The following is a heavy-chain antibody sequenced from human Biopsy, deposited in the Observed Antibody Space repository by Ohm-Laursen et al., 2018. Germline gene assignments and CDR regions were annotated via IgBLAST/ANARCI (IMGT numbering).Heavy chain of an antibody. D-gene: IGHD6-19*01. J-gene: IGHJ4*02. CDR2: INPSGSTT. CDR3: ARNTGWYGDLYYFDY. CDR1: GYSFTSYY. Sequence: EASVRVSCKASGYSFTSYYMHWVRQAPGQGLEWMGMINPSGSTTSYPQIFQGRVTMTRDTSKRTVYMELSSLRSADTAVYFCARNTGWYGDLYYFDYWGQGTLVTVSS. V-gene: IGHV1-46*01.